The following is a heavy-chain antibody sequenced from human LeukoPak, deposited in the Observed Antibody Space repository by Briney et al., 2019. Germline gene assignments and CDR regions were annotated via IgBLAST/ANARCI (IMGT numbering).Heavy chain of an antibody. CDR3: AKSLSGYSSDWYCFDY. J-gene: IGHJ4*02. Sequence: PGGSLRLSCAASGFTFSSYGMHWVRQAPGKGLEWVAFTRFDGSNKYYADSVKGRFTVSRDNSRNTLYLQMNSLRTEDTAVYYCAKSLSGYSSDWYCFDYWGQGTLVTVSS. V-gene: IGHV3-30*02. D-gene: IGHD5-18*01. CDR1: GFTFSSYG. CDR2: TRFDGSNK.